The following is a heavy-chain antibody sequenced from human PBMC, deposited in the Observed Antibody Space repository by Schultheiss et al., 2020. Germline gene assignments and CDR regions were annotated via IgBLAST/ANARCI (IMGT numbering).Heavy chain of an antibody. CDR3: AGARSGLGLDWFEP. D-gene: IGHD3-16*01. CDR1: GGSISSGGYY. J-gene: IGHJ5*02. CDR2: IYYSGST. Sequence: SETLSLTCTVSGGSISSGGYYWSWIRQHPGKGLEWIGYIYYSGSTYYNPYLKSRVTISVYTSQNQFSLKLSSVTAADTAVSYCAGARSGLGLDWFEPWGQGTLVTVSS. V-gene: IGHV4-31*03.